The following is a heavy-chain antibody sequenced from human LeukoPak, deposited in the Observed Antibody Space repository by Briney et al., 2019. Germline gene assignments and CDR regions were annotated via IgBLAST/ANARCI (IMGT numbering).Heavy chain of an antibody. CDR3: AKGIRAATIRDGMDV. CDR1: GFTFDGYA. D-gene: IGHD5-12*01. CDR2: ISWNSDNI. Sequence: GRSLRLFCAASGFTFDGYAMRWVRRAPGKGLEWVSGISWNSDNIVYAESVEDRFTISRDNAKTSLYLQMNSLRAEDMALYYCAKGIRAATIRDGMDVWGQGATVTVSS. J-gene: IGHJ6*02. V-gene: IGHV3-9*03.